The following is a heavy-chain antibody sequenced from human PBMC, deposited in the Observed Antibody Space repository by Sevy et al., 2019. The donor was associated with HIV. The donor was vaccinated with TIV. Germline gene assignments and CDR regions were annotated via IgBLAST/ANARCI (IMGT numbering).Heavy chain of an antibody. CDR3: ARDIEGNYYDSSGYYYEAYWYFDL. Sequence: GGSLRLSCAASGFTFSSYSMNWVRQAPGKGLEWVSYISSSSSTIYYADSVKGRFTISRDNAKNSLYLQMNSLRDEDTGVYYCARDIEGNYYDSSGYYYEAYWYFDLWGRGTLVTVSS. CDR2: ISSSSSTI. CDR1: GFTFSSYS. V-gene: IGHV3-48*02. J-gene: IGHJ2*01. D-gene: IGHD3-22*01.